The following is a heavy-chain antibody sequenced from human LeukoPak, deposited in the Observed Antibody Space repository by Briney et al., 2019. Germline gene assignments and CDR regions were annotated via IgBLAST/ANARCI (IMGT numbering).Heavy chain of an antibody. CDR3: ARDAHIVRGVNPLDY. J-gene: IGHJ4*02. CDR1: GFTFSSYW. CDR2: IKQDGSEK. D-gene: IGHD3-10*01. Sequence: GGSLRLSCAASGFTFSSYWMSWVRQAPGKGLEWVANIKQDGSEKQYVDSVKGRFAISRDNAENSLYLQMNSLRDEDTAVYYCARDAHIVRGVNPLDYWGQGTLVTVSS. V-gene: IGHV3-7*01.